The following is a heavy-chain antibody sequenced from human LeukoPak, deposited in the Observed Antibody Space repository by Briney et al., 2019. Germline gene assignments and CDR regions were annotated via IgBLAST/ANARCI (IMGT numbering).Heavy chain of an antibody. Sequence: GGSLTLSCAASGFTFNSYAMSWLRQAPGKGLEWVSATSGSGASTYYADSVKGLLTISRDNSKNTLYLQMNSLRAEDTAVYYCAKDFRRRYCSGGSCYFAEYFQHWGQGTLVTVSS. CDR1: GFTFNSYA. V-gene: IGHV3-23*01. CDR3: AKDFRRRYCSGGSCYFAEYFQH. CDR2: TSGSGAST. D-gene: IGHD2-15*01. J-gene: IGHJ1*01.